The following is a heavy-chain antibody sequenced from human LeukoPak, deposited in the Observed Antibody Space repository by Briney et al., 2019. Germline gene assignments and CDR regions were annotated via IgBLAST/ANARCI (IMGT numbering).Heavy chain of an antibody. Sequence: GGSLRLSCLTSGFTLSTNAMSWVRQAPGKGLEWVSTISGGGGSTYYADSVKGRFTISRDNSKNTLYLQVNSLRAEDTAVYYCAKGGKWDVTPFDYWGQGTLVTVSS. CDR2: ISGGGGST. D-gene: IGHD1-26*01. CDR1: GFTLSTNA. V-gene: IGHV3-23*01. CDR3: AKGGKWDVTPFDY. J-gene: IGHJ4*02.